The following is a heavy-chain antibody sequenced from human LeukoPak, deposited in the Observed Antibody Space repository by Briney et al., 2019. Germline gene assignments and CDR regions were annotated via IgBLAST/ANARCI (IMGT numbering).Heavy chain of an antibody. CDR2: IYTSGST. J-gene: IGHJ4*02. V-gene: IGHV4-4*07. CDR3: ATSGYSSSCPDY. D-gene: IGHD6-13*01. Sequence: KASETLSLTCTVSGGSISSYYWSWIRQPAGKGLEWIGRIYTSGSTNYNPSLKSRVTMSVDTSKNQFSLKLSSVTAADTAVYYCATSGYSSSCPDYWGQGTLVTVSS. CDR1: GGSISSYY.